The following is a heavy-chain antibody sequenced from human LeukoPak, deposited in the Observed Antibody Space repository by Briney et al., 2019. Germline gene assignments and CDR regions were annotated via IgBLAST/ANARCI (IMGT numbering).Heavy chain of an antibody. V-gene: IGHV4-59*01. Sequence: PSETLSLTCTVSGGSISSYYWSWIRQPPGKGLEWIGYIYYSGSTNYNPSLKSRVTISVDTSKNQFSLKLSSATAADTAVYYCARGPEFFPEYFQHWGQGTLVTVSS. CDR2: IYYSGST. CDR3: ARGPEFFPEYFQH. J-gene: IGHJ1*01. D-gene: IGHD2/OR15-2a*01. CDR1: GGSISSYY.